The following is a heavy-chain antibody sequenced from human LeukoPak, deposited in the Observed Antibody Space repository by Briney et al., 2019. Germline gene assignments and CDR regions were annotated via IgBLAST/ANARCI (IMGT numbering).Heavy chain of an antibody. CDR2: ISSSSSTI. CDR3: ARPYGSGSWGAFDI. CDR1: GFTFSSYS. D-gene: IGHD3-10*01. V-gene: IGHV3-48*01. J-gene: IGHJ3*02. Sequence: PGGSLRLSCAASGFTFSSYSMNWVRQAPGKGLEWVSYISSSSSTIYYADSVKGRFTISRDNAKNSLYLQMNSLRAEDTAVYYCARPYGSGSWGAFDIWGQGTMVTVSS.